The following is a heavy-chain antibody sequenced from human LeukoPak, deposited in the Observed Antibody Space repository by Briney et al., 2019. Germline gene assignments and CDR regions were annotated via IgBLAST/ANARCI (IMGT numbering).Heavy chain of an antibody. Sequence: SGGSLRLSCAASGFTFSSYSMIWVRQAPGKGLEWVANIKQDGSEEYYVDSVEGRFTISRDNAKNSLFLQLNSLRAEDTAVYYCARMTGGLWDYWGQGTLVTVSS. CDR2: IKQDGSEE. CDR3: ARMTGGLWDY. J-gene: IGHJ4*02. CDR1: GFTFSSYS. V-gene: IGHV3-7*05. D-gene: IGHD2-15*01.